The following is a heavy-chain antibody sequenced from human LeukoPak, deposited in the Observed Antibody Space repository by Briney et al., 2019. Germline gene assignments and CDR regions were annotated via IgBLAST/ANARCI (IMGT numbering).Heavy chain of an antibody. D-gene: IGHD3-22*01. V-gene: IGHV3-30*18. CDR3: AKDGITMIDHAFDI. Sequence: PGRSLRLSCAASGFTFSSYGMHWVRQAPGKGLEWVAVISYDGSNKYYADSVKGRFTISRDNSKNTLYLQMNSLRAEDTAVYYCAKDGITMIDHAFDIWGQGTMVTVPS. CDR2: ISYDGSNK. CDR1: GFTFSSYG. J-gene: IGHJ3*02.